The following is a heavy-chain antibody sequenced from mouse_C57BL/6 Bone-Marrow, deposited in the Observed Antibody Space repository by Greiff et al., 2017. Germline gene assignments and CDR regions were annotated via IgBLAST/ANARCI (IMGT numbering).Heavy chain of an antibody. J-gene: IGHJ4*01. CDR2: IYPGSGST. CDR1: GYTFTSYW. V-gene: IGHV1-55*01. D-gene: IGHD1-1*01. CDR3: ARYRDGSSVYYYAMDY. Sequence: QVQLQQPGAELVKPGASVKMSCKASGYTFTSYWITWVKQRPGQGLEWIGDIYPGSGSTNYNEKFKSKATLTVDTSSSTAYMQLSSLTSEDSAVYYCARYRDGSSVYYYAMDYWGQGTSVTVSS.